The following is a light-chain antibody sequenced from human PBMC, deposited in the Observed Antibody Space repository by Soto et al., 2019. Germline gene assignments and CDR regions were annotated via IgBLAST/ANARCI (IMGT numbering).Light chain of an antibody. CDR2: GAS. CDR1: QSVSSSY. V-gene: IGKV3-20*01. CDR3: QQYGSSPDP. J-gene: IGKJ2*01. Sequence: EIVLTQSPCTLSLSPGERATLSCRASQSVSSSYLAWYQQKPGQAPRLLIYGASSRATGIPDRFSGSGSGTDFTLTIIRLEPEDFAVYYCQQYGSSPDPFGQGTKLEIK.